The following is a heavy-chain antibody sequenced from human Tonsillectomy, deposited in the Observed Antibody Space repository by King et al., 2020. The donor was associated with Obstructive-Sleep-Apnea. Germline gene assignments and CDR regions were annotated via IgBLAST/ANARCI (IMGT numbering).Heavy chain of an antibody. J-gene: IGHJ4*02. CDR2: INPNSGGT. Sequence: VQLVESGAEVKKPGASVKVSCTASGYTFTGYYMHWVRQAPGQGLEWMGWINPNSGGTNYAQKFKGGFTMTRDTSIRTASMELSRRRSDDTAVYYCAWDIGLGKYGSGCYLKYYFDYWGQGTLVTVSS. D-gene: IGHD3-10*01. CDR1: GYTFTGYY. V-gene: IGHV1-2*02. CDR3: AWDIGLGKYGSGCYLKYYFDY.